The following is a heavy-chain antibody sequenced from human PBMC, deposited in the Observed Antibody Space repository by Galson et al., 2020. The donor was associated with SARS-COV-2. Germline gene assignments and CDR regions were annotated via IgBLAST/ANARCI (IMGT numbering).Heavy chain of an antibody. Sequence: SQASETLSLTCAVYGGSFSGYYWSWIRQPPGKGLEWIGEINHSGSTNYNPSLKSRVTISVDTSKNQFSLKLSSVTAADTAVYYCARGTTVTTLFYYYYGMDVWGQGTTVTVSS. CDR3: ARGTTVTTLFYYYYGMDV. V-gene: IGHV4-34*01. CDR2: INHSGST. D-gene: IGHD4-17*01. J-gene: IGHJ6*02. CDR1: GGSFSGYY.